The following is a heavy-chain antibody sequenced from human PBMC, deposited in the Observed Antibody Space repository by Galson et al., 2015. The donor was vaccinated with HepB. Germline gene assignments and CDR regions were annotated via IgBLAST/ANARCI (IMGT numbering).Heavy chain of an antibody. CDR2: ISWNSDKL. J-gene: IGHJ4*02. Sequence: SLRLSCAVSGFIFDDYAMHWVRQAPGKGLEWVSGISWNSDKLGYADSVKGRFTISRDNAKNSLYLQMNSLRAEDTALYYCAKPGGSPGSTFDYWGQGILVPVSS. CDR3: AKPGGSPGSTFDY. D-gene: IGHD5/OR15-5a*01. V-gene: IGHV3-9*01. CDR1: GFIFDDYA.